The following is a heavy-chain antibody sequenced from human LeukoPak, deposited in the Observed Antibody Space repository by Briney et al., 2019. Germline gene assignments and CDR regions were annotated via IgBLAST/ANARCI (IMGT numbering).Heavy chain of an antibody. CDR2: IWSDGSNK. CDR3: ARDWAVG. D-gene: IGHD3-10*01. J-gene: IGHJ4*02. CDR1: GYTFTGYY. Sequence: SCKASGYTFTGYYMHWVRQAPGKGLEWVAAIWSDGSNKNYADSVKGRFTISRDNSKNTLYLQMNSLRTEDTAVYYCARDWAVGWGQGTLVSVSS. V-gene: IGHV3-33*01.